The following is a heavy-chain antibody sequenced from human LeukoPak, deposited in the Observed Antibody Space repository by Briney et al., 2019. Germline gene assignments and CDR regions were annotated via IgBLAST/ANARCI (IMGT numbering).Heavy chain of an antibody. CDR2: IIPILGTA. J-gene: IGHJ3*02. CDR1: GGTFSSYA. Sequence: SVEVSCKASGGTFSSYAISWVRQAPGQGLEWMGGIIPILGTANYAQKFQGRVTTTADESTSTAYMELSSLRSEDTAVYYCARDGRSAFDIWGQGTMVTVSS. D-gene: IGHD1-26*01. CDR3: ARDGRSAFDI. V-gene: IGHV1-69*13.